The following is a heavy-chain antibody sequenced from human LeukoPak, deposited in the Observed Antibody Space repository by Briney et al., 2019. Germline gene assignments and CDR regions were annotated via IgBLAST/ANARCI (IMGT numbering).Heavy chain of an antibody. D-gene: IGHD2-2*01. Sequence: GRSLRLSCAASGFTFSSYAMPWVRQAPGKGLEWVAVISYDGSNKYYADSVKGRFTISRDNSKNTLYLQMNSLRAEDTAVYYCARIFVEVPEDYWGQGTLVTVSS. J-gene: IGHJ4*02. CDR2: ISYDGSNK. CDR1: GFTFSSYA. V-gene: IGHV3-30-3*01. CDR3: ARIFVEVPEDY.